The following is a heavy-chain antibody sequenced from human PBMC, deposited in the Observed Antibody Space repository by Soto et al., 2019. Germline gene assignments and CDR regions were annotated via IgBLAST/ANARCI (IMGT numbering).Heavy chain of an antibody. CDR1: GGSISSGGYY. D-gene: IGHD6-6*01. CDR2: IYYSGST. V-gene: IGHV4-31*03. Sequence: SETLSLTCTVSGGSISSGGYYWSWIRQHPGKGLEWIGYIYYSGSTYYNPSLKSRVTISVDTSKNQFSLKLSSVTAADTAVYYCAGDRAALTAEYFQHWGQGTLVTVSS. CDR3: AGDRAALTAEYFQH. J-gene: IGHJ1*01.